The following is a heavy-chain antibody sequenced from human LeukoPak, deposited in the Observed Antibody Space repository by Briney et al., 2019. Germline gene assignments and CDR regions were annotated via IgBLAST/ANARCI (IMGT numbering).Heavy chain of an antibody. D-gene: IGHD2-15*01. J-gene: IGHJ3*02. CDR1: GYSFTSYW. Sequence: GESLKISCKGSGYSFTSYWIGWVRQMPGKGLEWMGIIYPGDSDTRYSPPFQGQVTISADKSISTAYLQWRSLTASDTAMYFCARPRVVAATTYHAAFDIWGQGTLVSVSS. V-gene: IGHV5-51*01. CDR3: ARPRVVAATTYHAAFDI. CDR2: IYPGDSDT.